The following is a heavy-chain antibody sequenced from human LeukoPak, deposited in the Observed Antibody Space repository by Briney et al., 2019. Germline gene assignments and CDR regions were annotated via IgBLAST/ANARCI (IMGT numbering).Heavy chain of an antibody. CDR3: ARVRYDTLTGYYGDAFDI. CDR2: IYYSGST. CDR1: GGSISSYY. V-gene: IGHV4-59*01. J-gene: IGHJ3*02. D-gene: IGHD3-9*01. Sequence: SETLSLTCTVSGGSISSYYWSWIRQPPGKGLEWIGYIYYSGSTNYNPSLKSRVTISVDTSKNQFSLKLSSVTAADTAVYYCARVRYDTLTGYYGDAFDIWGQGTMVTVSS.